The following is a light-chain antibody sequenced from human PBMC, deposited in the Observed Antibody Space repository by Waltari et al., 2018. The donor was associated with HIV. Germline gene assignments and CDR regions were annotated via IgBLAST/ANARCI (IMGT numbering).Light chain of an antibody. Sequence: SYEVTQPPSVSVSPGQTAPITCSGDALPKQFAYWYQQKPGQAPTLVIYKDTERPSGIPERFSGSSSGTIVTLTISGVQAEDEADYYCQSGDSSGTYWVFGGGTKLTV. CDR3: QSGDSSGTYWV. CDR2: KDT. V-gene: IGLV3-25*03. CDR1: ALPKQF. J-gene: IGLJ3*02.